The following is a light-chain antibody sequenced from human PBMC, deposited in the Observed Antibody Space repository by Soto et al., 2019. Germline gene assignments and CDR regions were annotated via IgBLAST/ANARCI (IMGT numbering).Light chain of an antibody. J-gene: IGKJ1*01. CDR3: QQYGSSPWT. CDR2: GAS. Sequence: EIVLTQSPGTLSLSPGEIATLSCRASQSVSSSYLAWYQQKPGQAPRLLIYGASSRATGIPDRFSGSGSGTDFTLTISRLEPEDFAVYYCQQYGSSPWTFGQGTKVEIK. V-gene: IGKV3-20*01. CDR1: QSVSSSY.